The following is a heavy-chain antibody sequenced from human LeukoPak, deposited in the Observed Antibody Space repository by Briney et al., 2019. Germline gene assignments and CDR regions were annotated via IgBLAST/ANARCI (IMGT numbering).Heavy chain of an antibody. CDR1: GGSISSYY. CDR2: ISPSGSASGTI. J-gene: IGHJ4*02. CDR3: TRSVAWNERFDS. V-gene: IGHV4-4*07. D-gene: IGHD1-1*01. Sequence: PSETLSLTGTVSGGSISSYYWSWIRQPAGKGLEWIGRISPSGSASGTISYNPSLKSRVTMSVDTSKNVFSLKLTSVTAADTALYYCTRSVAWNERFDSWGQGTLVTVSS.